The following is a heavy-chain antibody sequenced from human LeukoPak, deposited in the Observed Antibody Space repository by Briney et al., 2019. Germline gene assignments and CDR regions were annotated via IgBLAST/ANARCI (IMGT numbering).Heavy chain of an antibody. CDR2: INHSGST. J-gene: IGHJ4*02. V-gene: IGHV4-34*01. CDR1: GGSFSGYY. Sequence: SETLSLTCAVYGGSFSGYYWSWNRQPPGKGLEWIGEINHSGSTNYHPSLMSRVTVSVDKPKNQFPLKLSNVPAADPAVCYVSGGICLRYRPFDYWGQGTLVTVSS. CDR3: SGGICLRYRPFDY. D-gene: IGHD3-9*01.